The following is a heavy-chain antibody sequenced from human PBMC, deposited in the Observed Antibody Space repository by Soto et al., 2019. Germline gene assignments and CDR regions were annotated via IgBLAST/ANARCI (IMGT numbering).Heavy chain of an antibody. V-gene: IGHV6-1*01. CDR1: GDSVASNSAT. D-gene: IGHD6-25*01. CDR2: TYYRSKWYT. Sequence: SQTLSLTGAMSGDSVASNSATWDWIRQSPSRGLEWLGGTYYRSKWYTDYAVSVKGRITINPDTSNNHLSLQLDSVTPDSTAGAHCARLIGDSWLDPPAQRTLVTLSP. CDR3: ARLIGDSWLDP. J-gene: IGHJ5*02.